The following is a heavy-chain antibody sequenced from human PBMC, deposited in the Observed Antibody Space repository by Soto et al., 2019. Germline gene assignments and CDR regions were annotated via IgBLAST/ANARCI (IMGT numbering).Heavy chain of an antibody. D-gene: IGHD5-12*01. Sequence: ASVKVSCKASGDTFTTYTINWVRQAPGQGLEWMGGIVPILGAGNYAQKFQGRVTITADRSTTTAYLELSSLRSEDTAVYYCARPVEMATISRSYLFYWGQGTLVTVSS. CDR3: ARPVEMATISRSYLFY. CDR2: IVPILGAG. CDR1: GDTFTTYT. J-gene: IGHJ4*02. V-gene: IGHV1-69*08.